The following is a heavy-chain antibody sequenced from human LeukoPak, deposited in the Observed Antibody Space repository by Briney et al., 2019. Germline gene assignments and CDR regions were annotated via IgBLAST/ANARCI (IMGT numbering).Heavy chain of an antibody. CDR2: INHSGST. CDR3: ASTAYYYDSSGYHTPIDH. CDR1: GGSFSGYY. Sequence: SETLSLTCAVYGGSFSGYYWSWIRQPPGKGLEWIGEINHSGSTNYNPSLKSRVTISVDTSKNQFSLKLSSVTAADTAVYYCASTAYYYDSSGYHTPIDHWGQGTLVTVSS. V-gene: IGHV4-34*01. J-gene: IGHJ4*02. D-gene: IGHD3-22*01.